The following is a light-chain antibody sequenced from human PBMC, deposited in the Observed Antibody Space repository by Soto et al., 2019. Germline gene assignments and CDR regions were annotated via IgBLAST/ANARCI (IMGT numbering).Light chain of an antibody. CDR1: TGAVTSGYY. J-gene: IGLJ3*02. Sequence: QTVVTQEPSLTVSPAETVTLTCASSTGAVTSGYYPNWFQQKPGQAPRPLIYSINNKHSWTPARFSGSLLGDKAALTLSGVQPEDEAEYYCLLYYGGAQVFGGGTKLTVL. CDR3: LLYYGGAQV. CDR2: SIN. V-gene: IGLV7-43*01.